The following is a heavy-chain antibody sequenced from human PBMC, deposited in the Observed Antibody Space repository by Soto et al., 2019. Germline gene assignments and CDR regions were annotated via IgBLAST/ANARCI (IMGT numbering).Heavy chain of an antibody. CDR1: GFTLNNYY. CDR3: ARDPVTAD. J-gene: IGHJ4*02. CDR2: IKGDGSDP. Sequence: VGSLRLSCAASGFTLNNYYLSWVRQAPGKGLEWVGNIKGDGSDPHYVDSVKGRFTISRDNAENSIYLQMNSLKAEDTAMYYCARDPVTADWGQGTLVTVSS. V-gene: IGHV3-7*03.